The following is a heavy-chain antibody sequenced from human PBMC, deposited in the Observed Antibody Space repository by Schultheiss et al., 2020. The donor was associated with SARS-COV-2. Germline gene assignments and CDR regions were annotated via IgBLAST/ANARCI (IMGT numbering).Heavy chain of an antibody. Sequence: GESLKISCKGSGYSFTTYCIAWVRQMPGKGLEWMGIIYPGDSATRYSPSFQGQVTISADKSISTAYLQWSSLKASDTAIYYCARRRYSSSWPYHYYGMDVWGQGTTVTVSS. CDR2: IYPGDSAT. D-gene: IGHD6-13*01. J-gene: IGHJ6*02. V-gene: IGHV5-51*01. CDR1: GYSFTTYC. CDR3: ARRRYSSSWPYHYYGMDV.